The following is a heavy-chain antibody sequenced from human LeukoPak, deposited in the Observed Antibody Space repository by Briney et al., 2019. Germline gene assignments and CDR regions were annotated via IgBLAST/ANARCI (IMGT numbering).Heavy chain of an antibody. Sequence: ASVKVSCKASGYTFTSYGISWVRQAPGQGLEWMGWISAYNGNTNYAQKLQGRVTMTTDTSTSTAYMELRSLRSDDTAVYYCARDVPSVGSYYPYYYYYGMDVWGQGTTVTVSS. CDR3: ARDVPSVGSYYPYYYYYGMDV. CDR1: GYTFTSYG. J-gene: IGHJ6*02. V-gene: IGHV1-18*01. D-gene: IGHD1-26*01. CDR2: ISAYNGNT.